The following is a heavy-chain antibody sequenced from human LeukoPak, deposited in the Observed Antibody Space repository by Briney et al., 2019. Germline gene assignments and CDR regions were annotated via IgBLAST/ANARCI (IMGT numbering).Heavy chain of an antibody. J-gene: IGHJ4*02. CDR2: INPSGGST. Sequence: VASVKVSCKASGYTFTSYYMHWVRQAPGQGLEWMGIINPSGGSTSYAQKFQGRVTITADKSTSTAYMELSSLRSEDTAVYYCATLTGDLDYWGQGTLVTVSS. CDR3: ATLTGDLDY. V-gene: IGHV1-46*01. D-gene: IGHD7-27*01. CDR1: GYTFTSYY.